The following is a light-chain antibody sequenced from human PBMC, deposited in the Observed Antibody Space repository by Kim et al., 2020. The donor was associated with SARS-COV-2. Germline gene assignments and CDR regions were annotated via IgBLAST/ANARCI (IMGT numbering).Light chain of an antibody. CDR1: SSNVGSNH. J-gene: IGLJ3*02. CDR2: DNY. V-gene: IGLV1-47*02. Sequence: GQGVTISCSGSSSNVGSNHVSWYQHVPGTAPKLIIHDNYERPTGVPDRFSGSRSAMSASLAISGLRSEDEADYYCAAWDDVLRGRVFGGGTQLTVL. CDR3: AAWDDVLRGRV.